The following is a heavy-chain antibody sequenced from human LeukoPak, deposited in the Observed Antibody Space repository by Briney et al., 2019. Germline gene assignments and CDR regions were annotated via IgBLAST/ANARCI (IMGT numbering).Heavy chain of an antibody. CDR1: GGSISSYY. CDR3: AREGVGDFWSGYYGNWFDP. CDR2: IYYSGST. D-gene: IGHD3-3*01. Sequence: SETLSLTCTVSGGSISSYYWSWIRQPPGKGLEWIGYIYYSGSTNYNPSFKSRVTISVDTSKNQFSLKLSSVTAADTAVYYCAREGVGDFWSGYYGNWFDPWGQGTLVTVSS. J-gene: IGHJ5*02. V-gene: IGHV4-59*12.